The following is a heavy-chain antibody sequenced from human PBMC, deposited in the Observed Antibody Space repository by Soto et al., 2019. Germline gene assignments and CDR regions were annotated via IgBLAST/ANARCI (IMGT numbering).Heavy chain of an antibody. V-gene: IGHV3-30-3*01. J-gene: IGHJ4*02. D-gene: IGHD3-9*01. Sequence: WSLRLSCAASEFSFSSYAMHWIRQAPGKGLEWVAVISFDGNIIHYADSVKGRFIISRDNSKNTLYLPMHSLIGEDTPAHYCARTFDTSTYYFDYWGEGTLVTVSS. CDR1: EFSFSSYA. CDR3: ARTFDTSTYYFDY. CDR2: ISFDGNII.